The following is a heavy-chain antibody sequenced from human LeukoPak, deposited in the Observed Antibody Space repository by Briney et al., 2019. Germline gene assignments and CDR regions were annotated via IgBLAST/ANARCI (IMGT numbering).Heavy chain of an antibody. CDR3: ARGSGNYYVRFDY. CDR1: GFTFSSYW. J-gene: IGHJ4*02. D-gene: IGHD1-26*01. V-gene: IGHV3-74*01. CDR2: IASDGSST. Sequence: GGSLRLSCAASGFTFSSYWMNWVRQAPGKGLVWVSRIASDGSSTTYADSVKGRFSIFRDNAKNTLYLQMNSLRVEDTAVYYCARGSGNYYVRFDYWGQGTLVTVSS.